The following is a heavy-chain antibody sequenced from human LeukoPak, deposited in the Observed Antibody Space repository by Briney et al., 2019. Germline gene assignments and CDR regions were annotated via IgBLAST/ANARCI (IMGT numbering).Heavy chain of an antibody. CDR2: IYYSGST. CDR1: GGSISSGGYY. CDR3: ARGNRYSGYVDPYWYFDL. V-gene: IGHV4-61*08. Sequence: SETLSLTCTVSGGSISSGGYYWSWIRRHPGKGLEWIGYIYYSGSTNYNPSLKSRVTISIDTSKNQFSLKLSSVTAADTAVYYCARGNRYSGYVDPYWYFDLWGRGTLVTVSS. J-gene: IGHJ2*01. D-gene: IGHD5-12*01.